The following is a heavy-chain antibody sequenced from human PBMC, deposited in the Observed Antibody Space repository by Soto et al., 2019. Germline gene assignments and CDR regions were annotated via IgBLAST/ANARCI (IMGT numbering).Heavy chain of an antibody. J-gene: IGHJ6*02. CDR2: IGTAGDT. CDR1: GFTFSSYD. V-gene: IGHV3-13*01. CDR3: ARSVKIAGAGTSDYGMDV. Sequence: EVQLVESGGGLVQPGGSLRLSCAASGFTFSSYDMHWVRQATGKGLEWVSAIGTAGDTYYPGSVKGRFTISRENAKNSLYLQMNSLRAEDTAVHYCARSVKIAGAGTSDYGMDVWGQGTTVTVSS. D-gene: IGHD6-19*01.